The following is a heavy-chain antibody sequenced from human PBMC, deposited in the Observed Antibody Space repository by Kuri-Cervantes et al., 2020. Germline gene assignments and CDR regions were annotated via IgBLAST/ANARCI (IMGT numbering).Heavy chain of an antibody. D-gene: IGHD3-22*01. CDR3: AKISLYYYDSSGYYFGLYFQH. V-gene: IGHV3-23*01. CDR2: ISGSGGST. J-gene: IGHJ1*01. CDR1: GFTFSSYA. Sequence: GGSLRLSCAASGFTFSSYAMSWVRQAPGKGLEWVSAISGSGGSTYYADSVKGRFTISRDNSKNTLYLQMNSLRAEDTALYYCAKISLYYYDSSGYYFGLYFQHWGQGTLVTVSS.